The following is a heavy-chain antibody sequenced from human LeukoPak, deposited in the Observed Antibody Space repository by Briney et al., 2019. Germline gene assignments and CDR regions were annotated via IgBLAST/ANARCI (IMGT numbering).Heavy chain of an antibody. Sequence: GGSLRLSCAASGFTFSSYSMNWVRQAPGKGLEWVSYISSSSSTIYYADSVKGRFTISRDNAKNSLYLQMNSLRAEDTAVYYCARDKTYYYDSSGYGWGQGTLVTVSS. V-gene: IGHV3-48*04. J-gene: IGHJ4*02. CDR3: ARDKTYYYDSSGYG. CDR2: ISSSSSTI. D-gene: IGHD3-22*01. CDR1: GFTFSSYS.